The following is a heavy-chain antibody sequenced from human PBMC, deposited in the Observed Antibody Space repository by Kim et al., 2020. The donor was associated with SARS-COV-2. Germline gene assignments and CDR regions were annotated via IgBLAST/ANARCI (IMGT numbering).Heavy chain of an antibody. CDR2: IYPGYSYT. V-gene: IGHV5-51*01. CDR3: ARVKPPKDVWSGYYDQFSSGMDV. J-gene: IGHJ6*02. D-gene: IGHD3-3*01. Sequence: GESLKISCKGSGYSFTSYWIGWVRQMPGKGLEWMGIIYPGYSYTRYSPSFQGQVTISADKSISTAYLQWSSLKASDTAMDYCARVKPPKDVWSGYYDQFSSGMDVWGQGTTVTFSS. CDR1: GYSFTSYW.